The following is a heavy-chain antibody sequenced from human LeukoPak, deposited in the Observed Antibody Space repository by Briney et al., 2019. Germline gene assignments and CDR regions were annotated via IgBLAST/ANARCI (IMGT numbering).Heavy chain of an antibody. CDR2: IRYDGNEE. CDR1: GFTCSNYG. V-gene: IGHV3-33*01. J-gene: IGHJ5*01. CDR3: TPENDPSGKMGRFDP. Sequence: GRSLRLSCAASGFTCSNYGMHWVRQAPGKGLDWVAGIRYDGNEELYADSVRGRFTISRDNSRNIPYLQMNSLSPEDTATYYCTPENDPSGKMGRFDPWGQGTLVTVSS. D-gene: IGHD3-10*01.